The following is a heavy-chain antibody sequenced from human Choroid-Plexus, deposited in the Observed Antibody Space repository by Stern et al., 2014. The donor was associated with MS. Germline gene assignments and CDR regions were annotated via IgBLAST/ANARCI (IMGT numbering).Heavy chain of an antibody. V-gene: IGHV3-30*18. CDR3: AKDRQYLTYFFDH. CDR1: GFTLGSCA. CDR2: VSYDGINK. J-gene: IGHJ5*02. Sequence: VQLVESGGGVVQPGRPLRLSCVASGFTLGSCAMHWVRQAPGKGLEWVAVVSYDGINKYYADSVKRRFTISRDNSQNTLYMQMSSLRPEDTAVYYCAKDRQYLTYFFDHWGQGSLVTVSS. D-gene: IGHD2/OR15-2a*01.